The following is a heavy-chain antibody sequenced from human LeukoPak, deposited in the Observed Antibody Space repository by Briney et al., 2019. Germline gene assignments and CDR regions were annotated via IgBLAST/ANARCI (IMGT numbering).Heavy chain of an antibody. D-gene: IGHD6-13*01. CDR2: IYPGDSDT. V-gene: IGHV5-51*01. J-gene: IGHJ4*02. CDR3: ARLSAAAAFDY. CDR1: GYSFTSYW. Sequence: GEPLKISCKGSGYSFTSYWIGWGRPMPGKGLEWMGIIYPGDSDTRYSPSFQGQVTISADKSISTAYLQWSSLKASDTAVYYCARLSAAAAFDYWGQGTLVTVSS.